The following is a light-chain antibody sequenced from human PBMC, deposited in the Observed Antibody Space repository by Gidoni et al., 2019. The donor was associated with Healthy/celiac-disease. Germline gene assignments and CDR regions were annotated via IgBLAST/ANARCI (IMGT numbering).Light chain of an antibody. CDR2: QDS. CDR1: KLGDKY. V-gene: IGLV3-1*01. Sequence: SYELTQPPSVPVSPGQTASITCSGDKLGDKYACWYQQKPGQSPVLVIYQDSKRPSGIPVRFSGSNSGNTATLTISGTQAMDEADYYCQAWDSSTVVFGGGTKLTVL. J-gene: IGLJ2*01. CDR3: QAWDSSTVV.